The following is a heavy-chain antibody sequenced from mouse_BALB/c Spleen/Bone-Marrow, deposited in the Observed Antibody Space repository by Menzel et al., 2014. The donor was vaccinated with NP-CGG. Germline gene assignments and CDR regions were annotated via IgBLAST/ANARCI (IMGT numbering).Heavy chain of an antibody. CDR1: GYSYTDYN. J-gene: IGHJ3*01. Sequence: LVESGPELVKPGASVKVSCMASGYSYTDYNIYRMKQSHVRSLEWIVYVDPYKDGTSYSQKFKAKATLTADKSSSTAFMHLNSLTSEDSEVYYCASYFDGPWFASRGQGTLVTGSA. CDR2: VDPYKDGT. V-gene: IGHV1S135*01. CDR3: ASYFDGPWFAS. D-gene: IGHD2-4*01.